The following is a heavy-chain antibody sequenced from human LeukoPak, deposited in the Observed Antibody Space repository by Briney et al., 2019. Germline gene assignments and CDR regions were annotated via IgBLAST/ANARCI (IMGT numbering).Heavy chain of an antibody. Sequence: GGSLRLSCAASGFTFSSYAMHWVRQAPGKGLVWVAVISYDGSNKYYADSVKGRFTISRDNSKNTLYLQMNSLRAEDTAVYYCARDSPDAVFGVVIIRGYFDYWGQGTLVTVSS. CDR2: ISYDGSNK. V-gene: IGHV3-30-3*01. D-gene: IGHD3-3*01. CDR3: ARDSPDAVFGVVIIRGYFDY. J-gene: IGHJ4*02. CDR1: GFTFSSYA.